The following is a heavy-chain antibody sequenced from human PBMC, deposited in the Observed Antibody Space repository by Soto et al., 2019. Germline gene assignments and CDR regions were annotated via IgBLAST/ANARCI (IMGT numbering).Heavy chain of an antibody. V-gene: IGHV4-31*03. CDR2: IHDRGST. D-gene: IGHD4-4*01. CDR1: GGSMNSGNYY. CDR3: ARGDGNSWDFDL. J-gene: IGHJ2*01. Sequence: QVQLQESGPGLVRPSQTLSLTCTVSGGSMNSGNYYWGWIRQHPGTGLEWIGNIHDRGSTYYNPSLXSXXSISFDTSNKKFSLRLTSVTATDTAMYYCARGDGNSWDFDLWGRGTLVIVSS.